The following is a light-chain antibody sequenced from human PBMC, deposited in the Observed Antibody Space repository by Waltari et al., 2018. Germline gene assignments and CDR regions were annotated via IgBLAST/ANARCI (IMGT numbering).Light chain of an antibody. CDR3: QQRSNGPPALT. CDR1: QSVSSY. Sequence: EIVLTQSPATLSLSPGERATLSCRASQSVSSYLAWYQQKPGQAPRLLIYDVSNRATGIPARFSGSGSGTDFTLTISSLEPEDFAVYYCQQRSNGPPALTFGGGTKVEIK. V-gene: IGKV3-11*01. J-gene: IGKJ4*01. CDR2: DVS.